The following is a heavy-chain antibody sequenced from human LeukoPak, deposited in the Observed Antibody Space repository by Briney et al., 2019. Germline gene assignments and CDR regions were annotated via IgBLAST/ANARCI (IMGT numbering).Heavy chain of an antibody. J-gene: IGHJ4*02. V-gene: IGHV3-23*01. Sequence: GGSLRLTCAASGFTIGTYAMTWVRQAPGKGLEWVSGIGSAGTYYADSVKGRFIISRDNSKNTLYLQMNSLRAEDTAVYYCAKNLDASGSYFPDEWGQGTLVTVSS. D-gene: IGHD3-10*01. CDR1: GFTIGTYA. CDR2: IGSAGT. CDR3: AKNLDASGSYFPDE.